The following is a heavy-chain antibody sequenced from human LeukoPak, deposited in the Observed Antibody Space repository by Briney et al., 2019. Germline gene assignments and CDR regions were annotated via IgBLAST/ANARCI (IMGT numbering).Heavy chain of an antibody. CDR3: ARLTYSSSWYPEYYFDY. V-gene: IGHV4-34*01. Sequence: SETLSLTCAVYGGSFSGYYWSWIRQPPGKGLEWIGEINHSGSTNYNPSLKSRVTISVDTSKNQFSLKLSSVTAADTAVYYRARLTYSSSWYPEYYFDYWGQGTLVTVSS. CDR2: INHSGST. J-gene: IGHJ4*02. D-gene: IGHD6-13*01. CDR1: GGSFSGYY.